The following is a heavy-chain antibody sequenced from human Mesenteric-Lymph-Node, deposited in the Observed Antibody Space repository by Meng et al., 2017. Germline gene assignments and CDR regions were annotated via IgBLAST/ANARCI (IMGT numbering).Heavy chain of an antibody. Sequence: ASVKVSCKASGYVFTTYWLHWIRQAPGQGPEWMGWINTNNGDTKFAQKFQGRVTMTRDTSINTAYMELSNLRSDDSAVYYCARVQDYDDSSGYCEFDYWGQGTLVTVSS. V-gene: IGHV1-2*02. J-gene: IGHJ4*02. CDR2: INTNNGDT. D-gene: IGHD3-22*01. CDR1: GYVFTTYW. CDR3: ARVQDYDDSSGYCEFDY.